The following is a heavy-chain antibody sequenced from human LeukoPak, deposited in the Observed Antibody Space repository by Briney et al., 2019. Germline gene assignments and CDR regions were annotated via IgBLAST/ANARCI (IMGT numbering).Heavy chain of an antibody. CDR2: ISWNSGSI. Sequence: GGSLRLSCAASGFTFDDYAMHWVRQAPGKGLEWVSGISWNSGSIGYADSVKGRFTISRDNAKNSLYLQMNSLRAEDTAVYYCANWGQYCSSTSCLSAFDIWGQGTMVTVSS. D-gene: IGHD2-2*01. CDR3: ANWGQYCSSTSCLSAFDI. CDR1: GFTFDDYA. J-gene: IGHJ3*02. V-gene: IGHV3-9*01.